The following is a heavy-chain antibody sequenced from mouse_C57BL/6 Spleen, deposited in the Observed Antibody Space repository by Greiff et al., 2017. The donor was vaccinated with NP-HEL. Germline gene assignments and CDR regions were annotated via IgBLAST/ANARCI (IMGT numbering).Heavy chain of an antibody. CDR2: IDPSDSET. V-gene: IGHV1-52*01. J-gene: IGHJ2*01. Sequence: QVQLKQPGAELVRPGSSVKLSCKASGYTFTSYWMHWVKQRPIQGLEWIGNIDPSDSETHYNLKFKDKATLTVDKSSSTAYMQLSSLTSEDSAGYYCARGGNYFDYWGQGTTLTVSS. CDR1: GYTFTSYW. CDR3: ARGGNYFDY.